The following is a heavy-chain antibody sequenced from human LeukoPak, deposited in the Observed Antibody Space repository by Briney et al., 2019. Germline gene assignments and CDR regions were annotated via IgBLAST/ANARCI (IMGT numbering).Heavy chain of an antibody. CDR1: GFTFSSYA. D-gene: IGHD1-26*01. CDR2: ISGSGGST. Sequence: GGSLRLSCAASGFTFSSYAMSWVRQAPGKGLDWVSAISGSGGSTYYADSVKGRFTISRDNSKNTLYLQMNSLRAEDTAVYYCAKHTIVGATTGYFDYWGQGTLVTVSS. V-gene: IGHV3-23*01. CDR3: AKHTIVGATTGYFDY. J-gene: IGHJ4*02.